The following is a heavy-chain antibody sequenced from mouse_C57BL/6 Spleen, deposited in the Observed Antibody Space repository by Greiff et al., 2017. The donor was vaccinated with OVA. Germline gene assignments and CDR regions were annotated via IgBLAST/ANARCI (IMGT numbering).Heavy chain of an antibody. J-gene: IGHJ3*01. D-gene: IGHD2-1*01. Sequence: VQLVESGAELVRPGASVTLSCKASGYTFTDYEMHWVKQTPVHGLEWIGAIDPETGGTAYNQKFKGKAILTADKSSSTAYMELRSLTSEDSAVYYCTREGNLAWFAYWGQGTLVTVSA. V-gene: IGHV1-15*01. CDR1: GYTFTDYE. CDR3: TREGNLAWFAY. CDR2: IDPETGGT.